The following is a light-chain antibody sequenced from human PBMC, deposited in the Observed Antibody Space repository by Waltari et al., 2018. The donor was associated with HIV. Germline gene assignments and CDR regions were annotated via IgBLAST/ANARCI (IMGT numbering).Light chain of an antibody. V-gene: IGLV2-8*01. CDR1: SSDVGNYNY. J-gene: IGLJ3*02. CDR3: SSYAATNTLV. Sequence: QSALTQPPSASGSPGQSVTISCTGTSSDVGNYNYVSWYQQHPGKAPKLMIYEVNKRPSGVPDRFSGSQSGNTASLTVSGLQAEDEAEYYCSSYAATNTLVFGGGTKVTVL. CDR2: EVN.